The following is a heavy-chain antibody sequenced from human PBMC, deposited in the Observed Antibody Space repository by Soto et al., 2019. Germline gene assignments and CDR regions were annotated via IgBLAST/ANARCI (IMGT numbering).Heavy chain of an antibody. D-gene: IGHD1-1*01. CDR1: GFIFKHHA. CDR2: IWYDGSHT. Sequence: QVQLVESGGGVVQPGRSLRLSCAASGFIFKHHAMHWVRQAAGKGPEWVAQIWYDGSHTYYTDSVKGRFTISRDNLKDMVYLQMDSLRAEDTAVYYCARDGQQLAPYAMDVWGQGTTVTVSS. J-gene: IGHJ6*02. V-gene: IGHV3-33*01. CDR3: ARDGQQLAPYAMDV.